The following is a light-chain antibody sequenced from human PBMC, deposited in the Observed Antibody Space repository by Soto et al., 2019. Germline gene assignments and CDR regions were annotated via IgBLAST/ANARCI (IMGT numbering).Light chain of an antibody. CDR2: GAS. Sequence: IGVTHAPCTLSLYKLYKATLSSRTSQSVSSSYLAWYKQKPGQAPRLLIYGASSRATGIPDRFSGSGSGTDFTLTIRSLEPEDFAVYHCQEYGSHTWRFGQRSKVEI. V-gene: IGKV3-20*01. CDR1: QSVSSSY. CDR3: QEYGSHTWR. J-gene: IGKJ1*01.